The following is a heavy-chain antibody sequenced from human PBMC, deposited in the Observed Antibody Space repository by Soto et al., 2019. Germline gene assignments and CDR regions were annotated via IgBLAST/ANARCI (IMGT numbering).Heavy chain of an antibody. J-gene: IGHJ5*01. D-gene: IGHD3-22*01. CDR2: IFHSGIT. V-gene: IGHV4-59*01. Sequence: SETLSLTCFISGGSFSNDYWTWIRQSPGKGLEWIGYIFHSGITDYNPSVKSRVTISIDKSRNLFSLNLTSVTAADTAVYYCARDRYFYDSRGYYRTLDSWGQGTLVTVYS. CDR3: ARDRYFYDSRGYYRTLDS. CDR1: GGSFSNDY.